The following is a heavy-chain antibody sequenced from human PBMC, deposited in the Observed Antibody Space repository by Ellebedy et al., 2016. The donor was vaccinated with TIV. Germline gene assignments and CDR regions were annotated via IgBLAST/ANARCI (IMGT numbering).Heavy chain of an antibody. V-gene: IGHV3-7*01. CDR3: AWYCSSTSCHDAFDI. CDR2: IKQDGSEK. J-gene: IGHJ3*02. Sequence: GESLKISXAASGFTFSSYWMSWVRQAPGKGLDWVANIKQDGSEKYYVDSVKGRFTISRDNAKNSLYLQMNSLRAEDTAVYYCAWYCSSTSCHDAFDIWGQGTMVTVSS. D-gene: IGHD2-2*01. CDR1: GFTFSSYW.